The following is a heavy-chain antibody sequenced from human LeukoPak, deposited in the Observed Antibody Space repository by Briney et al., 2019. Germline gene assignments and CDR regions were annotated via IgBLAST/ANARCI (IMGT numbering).Heavy chain of an antibody. CDR3: ARVSDYGDYHFDY. J-gene: IGHJ4*02. D-gene: IGHD4-17*01. CDR2: IYYSGST. CDR1: GGSISSYY. Sequence: SETLSLTCTVSGGSISSYYWSWIRQPPGKGLEWIGYIYYSGSTNYNPSLKSRVTISVDTSKNQFSLKLSSVTAADTAVYYCARVSDYGDYHFDYWGQGTLVTVSS. V-gene: IGHV4-59*01.